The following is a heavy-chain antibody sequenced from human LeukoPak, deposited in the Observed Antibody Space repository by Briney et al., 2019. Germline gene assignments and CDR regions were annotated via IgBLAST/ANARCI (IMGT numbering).Heavy chain of an antibody. D-gene: IGHD3-10*01. J-gene: IGHJ5*02. CDR1: GGSFSGYY. V-gene: IGHV4-34*01. CDR3: AATGDYYGSGSYYFNWFDP. CDR2: INHSGST. Sequence: SETLSLTCAVYGGSFSGYYWSWIRQPPGKGLEWIGEINHSGSTNYNPSLKSRVTISVGTSKNQFSLKLSSVTAADTAVYYCAATGDYYGSGSYYFNWFDPWGQGTLVTVSS.